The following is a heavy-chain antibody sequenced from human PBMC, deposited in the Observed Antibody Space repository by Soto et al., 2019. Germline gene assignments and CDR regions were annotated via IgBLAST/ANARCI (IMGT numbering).Heavy chain of an antibody. CDR1: GFTFSSYD. J-gene: IGHJ6*02. CDR2: IGKGGDT. V-gene: IGHV3-13*01. Sequence: PGGSLRLSCAASGFTFSSYDMQWVRQVTGKGLEWVSSIGKGGDTYYAGSVKGRFTISRENAKNSLYLQMSSLRAGDTAVYYCVRDPTGHGMDVWGQGATVTVS. D-gene: IGHD3-10*01. CDR3: VRDPTGHGMDV.